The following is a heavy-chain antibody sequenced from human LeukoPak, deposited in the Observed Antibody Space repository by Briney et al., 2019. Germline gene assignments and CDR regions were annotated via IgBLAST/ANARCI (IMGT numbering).Heavy chain of an antibody. CDR1: GGSFSVYY. CDR2: INHSGST. J-gene: IGHJ4*02. V-gene: IGHV4-34*01. D-gene: IGHD4-23*01. Sequence: SETLSLTCAVYGGSFSVYYWSWIRQPPGKGLEWIGEINHSGSTNYNPSLKSRVTISVDTSKNQFSLKLSSVTAADTAVYYCARAIRQPVDYFDYWGQGTLVTVSS. CDR3: ARAIRQPVDYFDY.